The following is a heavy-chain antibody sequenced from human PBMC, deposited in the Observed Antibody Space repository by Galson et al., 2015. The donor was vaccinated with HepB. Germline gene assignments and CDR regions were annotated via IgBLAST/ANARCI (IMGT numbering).Heavy chain of an antibody. J-gene: IGHJ6*02. V-gene: IGHV1-46*01. CDR3: ARDHRDDYGNRYGMDV. D-gene: IGHD4-11*01. CDR1: GYTFTSYY. CDR2: INPSGGST. Sequence: SVKVSCKASGYTFTSYYMHWVRQAPGQGLEWMGIINPSGGSTSYAQKFQGRVTMTRDTSTSTVYTELSSLRSEDTAVYYCARDHRDDYGNRYGMDVWGQGTTVTVSS.